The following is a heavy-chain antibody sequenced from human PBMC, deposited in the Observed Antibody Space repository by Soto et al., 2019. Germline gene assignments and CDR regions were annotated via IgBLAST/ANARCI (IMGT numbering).Heavy chain of an antibody. CDR2: ISGSGETT. CDR3: AKVKPSTYIDF. V-gene: IGHV3-23*01. J-gene: IGHJ4*02. D-gene: IGHD2-2*02. Sequence: GSLRLSCAASGFTFTNYAMIWVRQAPGRGLEWVSSISGSGETTYYADAVEGRFTISRDNSKSTLYLQMDSLRAEDTALYYCAKVKPSTYIDFWGQGPLVTGS. CDR1: GFTFTNYA.